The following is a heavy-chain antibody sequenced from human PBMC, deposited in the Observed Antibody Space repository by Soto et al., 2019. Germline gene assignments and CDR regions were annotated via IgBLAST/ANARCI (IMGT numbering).Heavy chain of an antibody. Sequence: QVQLVESGGGVVQPGRSLRLSCVASGFTFSSHGMHWVRQAPGKGMEWMAMIWQDGTNENYGDSVKGRFTISRDNSKDTLYMQMNSLRVEDTAVYYCAREWPGALRGDFDYWGQGTLVTVSA. V-gene: IGHV3-33*01. CDR1: GFTFSSHG. CDR3: AREWPGALRGDFDY. CDR2: IWQDGTNE. J-gene: IGHJ4*02. D-gene: IGHD7-27*01.